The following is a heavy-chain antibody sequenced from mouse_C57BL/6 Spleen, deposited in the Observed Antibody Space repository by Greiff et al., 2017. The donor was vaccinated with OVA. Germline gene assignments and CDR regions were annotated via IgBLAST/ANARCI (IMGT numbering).Heavy chain of an antibody. D-gene: IGHD2-10*01. CDR3: ARAGAYYGAY. CDR2: ISYDGSN. V-gene: IGHV3-6*01. Sequence: EVQLQESGPGLVKPSQSLSLTCSVTGYSITSGYYWNWIRQFPGNKLEWMGYISYDGSNNYNPSLKNRISITRDTSKNQFFLKLNSVTTEDTATYYCARAGAYYGAYWGQGTLVTVSA. CDR1: GYSITSGYY. J-gene: IGHJ3*01.